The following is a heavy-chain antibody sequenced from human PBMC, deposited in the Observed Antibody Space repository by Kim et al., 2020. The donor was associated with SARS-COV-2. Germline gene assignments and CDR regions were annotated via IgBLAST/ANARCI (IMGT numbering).Heavy chain of an antibody. V-gene: IGHV4-30-2*01. D-gene: IGHD3-9*01. Sequence: SRVTISVDRSKNQFSLKLSSVTAADTAVYYCARGGGYDILTGLWECWFDPWGQGTLVTVSS. J-gene: IGHJ5*02. CDR3: ARGGGYDILTGLWECWFDP.